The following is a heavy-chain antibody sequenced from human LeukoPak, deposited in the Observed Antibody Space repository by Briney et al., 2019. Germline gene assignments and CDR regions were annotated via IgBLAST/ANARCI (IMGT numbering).Heavy chain of an antibody. CDR2: IYYSGST. V-gene: IGHV4-59*01. CDR3: ARAYGSGSFYYYYYMDV. Sequence: SETLSLTCTVSGGSIRNYYWSWIRQPPGKGLEWIGHIYYSGSTYYNPSLKSRVTISLHTSKNQFSLNLSSVTAADTAVYYCARAYGSGSFYYYYYMDVWGKGTTVTVSS. J-gene: IGHJ6*03. D-gene: IGHD3-10*01. CDR1: GGSIRNYY.